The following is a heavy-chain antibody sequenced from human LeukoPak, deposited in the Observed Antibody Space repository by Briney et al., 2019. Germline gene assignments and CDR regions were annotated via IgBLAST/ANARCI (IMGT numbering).Heavy chain of an antibody. CDR1: GYTFSSYG. CDR3: ARDRGGSWPTTDY. V-gene: IGHV3-33*01. J-gene: IGHJ4*02. D-gene: IGHD2-15*01. CDR2: TWYDGSKK. Sequence: GGSLRLTCAASGYTFSSYGMHWVRQAPGKGLEWVAVTWYDGSKKYYADSVKGRFTISRDNSKNTLYLQMNSLRAEDTAVYYCARDRGGSWPTTDYWGQGTLVSVSS.